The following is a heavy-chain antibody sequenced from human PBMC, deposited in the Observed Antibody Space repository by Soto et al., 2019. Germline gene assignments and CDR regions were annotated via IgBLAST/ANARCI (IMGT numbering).Heavy chain of an antibody. CDR3: ARVPRGFKRKDYYYYGMDV. CDR1: GDSVSSNSAA. CDR2: TYYRSEWYN. Sequence: PSQTLSLTCAISGDSVSSNSAAWNWIRQSPSRGLEWLGRTYYRSEWYNDYAVSVKSRITINPDTSKNQFSLQLNSVTPEDTAVYYCARVPRGFKRKDYYYYGMDVWGQGTTVTVSS. V-gene: IGHV6-1*01. J-gene: IGHJ6*02.